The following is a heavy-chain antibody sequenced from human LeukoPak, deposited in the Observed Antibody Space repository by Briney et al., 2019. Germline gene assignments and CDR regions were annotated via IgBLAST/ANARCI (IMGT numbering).Heavy chain of an antibody. D-gene: IGHD2-15*01. V-gene: IGHV3-7*01. Sequence: GGSLRLSCAASGFTFSSYWMSWVRQAPGKGLEWVANIKKDGSEKYYVDSVKGRFTISRDNAKNSLYLQMNSLRAEDTAVYYCARAGRKSRGIDIVRKKETGYYYYMDVWGKGTTVTVSS. J-gene: IGHJ6*03. CDR3: ARAGRKSRGIDIVRKKETGYYYYMDV. CDR1: GFTFSSYW. CDR2: IKKDGSEK.